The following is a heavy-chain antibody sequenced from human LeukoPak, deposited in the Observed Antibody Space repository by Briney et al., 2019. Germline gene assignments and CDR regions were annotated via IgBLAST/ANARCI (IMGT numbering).Heavy chain of an antibody. V-gene: IGHV4-59*12. D-gene: IGHD4-17*01. CDR3: ARDRGTTVTYFDY. J-gene: IGHJ4*02. Sequence: SETLSLTCTVSGGSISSYYWSWIRQPPGKGLEWIGYIYYSGSTNYNPSLKSRVTISVDTSKNQFSLKLSSVTAADTAVYYCARDRGTTVTYFDYWGQETLVTVSS. CDR1: GGSISSYY. CDR2: IYYSGST.